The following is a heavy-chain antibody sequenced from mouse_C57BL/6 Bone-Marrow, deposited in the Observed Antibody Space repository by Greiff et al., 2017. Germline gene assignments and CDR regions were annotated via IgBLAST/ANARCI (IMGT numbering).Heavy chain of an antibody. V-gene: IGHV14-1*01. Sequence: EVQLQESGAELVRPGASVKLSCTASGFNIKDYYMQWVKQRPEQGLEWIGRLAPEAGDTEYAPKFQGKATMTADTSSNTAYLQLSSLTSEDTAVYYCIPHYSGSSWFADWGQGTLVTVSA. J-gene: IGHJ3*01. CDR3: IPHYSGSSWFAD. D-gene: IGHD1-1*01. CDR2: LAPEAGDT. CDR1: GFNIKDYY.